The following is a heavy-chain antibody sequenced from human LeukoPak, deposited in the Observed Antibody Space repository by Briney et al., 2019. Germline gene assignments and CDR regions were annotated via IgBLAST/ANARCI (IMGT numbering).Heavy chain of an antibody. J-gene: IGHJ4*02. V-gene: IGHV3-23*01. D-gene: IGHD2-15*01. CDR3: AKGLQYCSGGSCYGGFDS. CDR1: GFTFSNFA. Sequence: GGSLRLSFAASGFTFSNFAMSWVRQAPGEGLGWVSAFFCSGGSTYYADSVKGRFTISRDNSKNTLYLQMNSLRAEDTAVYYCAKGLQYCSGGSCYGGFDSWGQGTLVTVSS. CDR2: FFCSGGST.